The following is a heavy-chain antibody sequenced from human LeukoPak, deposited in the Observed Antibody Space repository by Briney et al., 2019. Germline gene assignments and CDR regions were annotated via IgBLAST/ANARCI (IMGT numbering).Heavy chain of an antibody. J-gene: IGHJ6*03. D-gene: IGHD3-3*01. CDR1: GGSISSSSYY. Sequence: PSETLSLTCTVSGGSISSSSYYWGWIRQPPGKGLEWIGSIYYSGSTYYNPSLKSRVTISVDTSKNQFSLKLSSVTAADTAVYYCARTRFLLNYMDVWGKGTTVTVSS. V-gene: IGHV4-39*07. CDR3: ARTRFLLNYMDV. CDR2: IYYSGST.